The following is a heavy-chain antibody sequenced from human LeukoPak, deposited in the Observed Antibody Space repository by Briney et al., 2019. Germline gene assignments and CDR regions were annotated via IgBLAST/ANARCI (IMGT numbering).Heavy chain of an antibody. V-gene: IGHV1-69*06. CDR1: GGTFSSYA. D-gene: IGHD3-3*01. J-gene: IGHJ6*03. Sequence: ASVKVSCKASGGTFSSYAISWVRQAPGQGLEWMGGIIPIFGTANYAQKFQGRVTITADKSTSTAYMELSSLRSEDTAVYYCARVNDFNYYYYMDVWGKGTTVTISS. CDR3: ARVNDFNYYYYMDV. CDR2: IIPIFGTA.